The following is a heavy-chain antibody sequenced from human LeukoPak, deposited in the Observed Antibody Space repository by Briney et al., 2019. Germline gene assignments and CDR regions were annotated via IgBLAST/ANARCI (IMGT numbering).Heavy chain of an antibody. V-gene: IGHV3-23*01. Sequence: GGSLRLSCAGSGFTFSNYAMTWVRQAPGKGLQWVSAISGSGGTTQYADSVKGRFTISRDNSKNTLYLQMNSLRDEDTALYYCARDVNSRSYPLVAFSVWGQGTMVTVSS. CDR2: ISGSGGTT. D-gene: IGHD1-26*01. J-gene: IGHJ3*01. CDR3: ARDVNSRSYPLVAFSV. CDR1: GFTFSNYA.